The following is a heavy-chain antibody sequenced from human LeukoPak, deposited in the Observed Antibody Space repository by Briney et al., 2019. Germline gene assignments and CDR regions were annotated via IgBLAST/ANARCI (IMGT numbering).Heavy chain of an antibody. D-gene: IGHD3-10*01. Sequence: SETLSLTCTVSGGSISSYYWSWIRQPPGKGLEWIGYIYYSGSTNCNPSLKSRVTISIDTSKNQFSLKLSSVTAADTAVYYCARNPSITMARGAYYYYGMDVWGQGTTVTVSS. CDR1: GGSISSYY. V-gene: IGHV4-59*08. CDR3: ARNPSITMARGAYYYYGMDV. J-gene: IGHJ6*02. CDR2: IYYSGST.